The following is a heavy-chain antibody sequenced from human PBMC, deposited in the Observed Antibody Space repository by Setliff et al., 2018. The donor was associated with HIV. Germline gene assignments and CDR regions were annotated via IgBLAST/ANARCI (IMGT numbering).Heavy chain of an antibody. D-gene: IGHD3-10*01. Sequence: SETLSLTCAVSGYSISSGYYWGWIRQPPGKGLEWIGSIYHSGSTYYNPSLKSRVTISVDTSKNQFSLKLSSVTAADTAVYYCARILLDYYGSGSYRAFDIWGQGTMVTVSS. CDR3: ARILLDYYGSGSYRAFDI. CDR2: IYHSGST. V-gene: IGHV4-38-2*01. CDR1: GYSISSGYY. J-gene: IGHJ3*02.